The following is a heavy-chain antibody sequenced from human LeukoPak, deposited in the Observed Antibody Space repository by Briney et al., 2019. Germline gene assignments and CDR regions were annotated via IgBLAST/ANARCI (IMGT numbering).Heavy chain of an antibody. V-gene: IGHV1-46*03. D-gene: IGHD2-2*01. CDR3: ARFENHCTSTSCYGEDSDY. CDR2: INPSGGTT. Sequence: SVKVSCKSSGYTFTDYGISWVRQAPGQGLEWMGMINPSGGTTRYAQKFQGRATMTSDTSTSTVYMEVRSLRSEDTAVYYCARFENHCTSTSCYGEDSDYWGQGTLVIVSS. CDR1: GYTFTDYG. J-gene: IGHJ4*02.